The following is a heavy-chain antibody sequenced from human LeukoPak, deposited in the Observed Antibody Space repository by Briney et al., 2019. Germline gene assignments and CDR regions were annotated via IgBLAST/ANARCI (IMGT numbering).Heavy chain of an antibody. J-gene: IGHJ4*02. Sequence: GGSLRLSCAASGFTFSSYEMNWVRQAPGKGLEWVSYISSSGSTIYYADSVKGRFTISRDNAKNSLYLQMISLRAEGTAFYYCASSRTERGYSFGYGYWGQGTLVTVSS. V-gene: IGHV3-48*03. CDR3: ASSRTERGYSFGYGY. D-gene: IGHD5-18*01. CDR2: ISSSGSTI. CDR1: GFTFSSYE.